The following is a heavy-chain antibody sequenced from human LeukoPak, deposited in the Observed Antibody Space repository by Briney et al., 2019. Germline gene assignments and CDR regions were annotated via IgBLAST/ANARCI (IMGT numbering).Heavy chain of an antibody. D-gene: IGHD5-24*01. CDR1: GGSISSYY. Sequence: SETLSLTSTVSGGSISSYYWSWIRQPPGKGLEWIGYIYTSGSTNYNPSLKSRVTISVDTSKNQFSLKLSSVTAADTAVYYCARSHRRDGYNYNYFDYWGQGTLVTVSS. V-gene: IGHV4-4*09. J-gene: IGHJ4*02. CDR2: IYTSGST. CDR3: ARSHRRDGYNYNYFDY.